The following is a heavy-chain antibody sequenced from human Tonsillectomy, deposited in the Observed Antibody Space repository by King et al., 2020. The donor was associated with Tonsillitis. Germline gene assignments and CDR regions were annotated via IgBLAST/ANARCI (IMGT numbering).Heavy chain of an antibody. V-gene: IGHV1-46*03. CDR3: TRDRTVSENWFDP. D-gene: IGHD4-17*01. CDR2: INPSGGST. CDR1: GYTFTNYY. J-gene: IGHJ5*02. Sequence: VQLVESGAEVKKPGASVKVSCKASGYTFTNYYLHWVRQAPGQGLEWMGVINPSGGSTSYAQRFQGRVTMTRDTSTSTVYMELNSLRSEETAVYYCTRDRTVSENWFDPWGQGTLVTVSS.